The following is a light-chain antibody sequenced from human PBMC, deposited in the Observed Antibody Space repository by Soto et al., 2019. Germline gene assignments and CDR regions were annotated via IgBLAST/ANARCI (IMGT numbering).Light chain of an antibody. CDR3: QQLNTDPIT. Sequence: IQLTQSPSSLSASVGDRVTITCRASQGISSYLAWYQQKPGKAPKLLIYGASTLEGGVPFRFSGIGSGTDFTLIISSVQPEDFATYYCQQLNTDPITFGQGTRLEIK. V-gene: IGKV1-9*01. J-gene: IGKJ5*01. CDR1: QGISSY. CDR2: GAS.